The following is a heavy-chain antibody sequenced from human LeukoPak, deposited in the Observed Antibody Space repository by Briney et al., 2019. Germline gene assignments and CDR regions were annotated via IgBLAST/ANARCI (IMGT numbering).Heavy chain of an antibody. CDR3: ARAVGVTAIHNAFDI. V-gene: IGHV3-66*02. CDR2: IYSGGGT. J-gene: IGHJ3*02. Sequence: GGSLRLSCAASGFTVSSNYMSWVRQAPGKGLEWVLVIYSGGGTDYADSVKGRFTISRDNSKNTLYLQMNSLRAEDTAVYYCARAVGVTAIHNAFDIWGQGTMVTVSS. CDR1: GFTVSSNY. D-gene: IGHD2-21*02.